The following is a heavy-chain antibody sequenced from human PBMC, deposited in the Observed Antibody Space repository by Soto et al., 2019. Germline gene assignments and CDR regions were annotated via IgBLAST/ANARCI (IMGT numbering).Heavy chain of an antibody. CDR1: GFTFSSYG. Sequence: VGSLRLSCAASGFTFSSYGMHWVRQAPGKGLEWVAVISYDGSNKYYADSVKGRFTISRDNSKNTLYLQMNSLRAEDTAVYYCAKGSSIGVAARLYYYGMDVWGQGTTVTVSS. CDR2: ISYDGSNK. J-gene: IGHJ6*02. V-gene: IGHV3-30*18. CDR3: AKGSSIGVAARLYYYGMDV. D-gene: IGHD6-6*01.